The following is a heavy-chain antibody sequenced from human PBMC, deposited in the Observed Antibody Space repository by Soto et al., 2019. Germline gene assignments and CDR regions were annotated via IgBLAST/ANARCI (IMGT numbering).Heavy chain of an antibody. CDR2: ISSSSSYI. Sequence: GSLRLSCAASGFTFSSYSMNWVRQAPGKGLEWVSSISSSSSYIYYADSVKGRFTISRDNAKNSLYLQMNSLRAEDTAVYYCARPLDTAMVTPDIWGQGTMVTVSS. CDR3: ARPLDTAMVTPDI. J-gene: IGHJ3*02. V-gene: IGHV3-21*01. CDR1: GFTFSSYS. D-gene: IGHD5-18*01.